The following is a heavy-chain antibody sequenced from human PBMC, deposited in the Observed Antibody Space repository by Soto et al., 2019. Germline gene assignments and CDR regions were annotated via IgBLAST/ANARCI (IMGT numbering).Heavy chain of an antibody. V-gene: IGHV3-30*03. D-gene: IGHD5-12*01. CDR2: ISYDGSNK. Sequence: QVQLVESGGGVVQPGRSLRLSCAASGFTFSSYGMHWVRQAPGKGLEWVAVISYDGSNKYYADSVKGRFTISRDNSKNTLYLQMNSLRAEDTAVYYCVYSGYDFYWGQGTLVTVSS. J-gene: IGHJ4*02. CDR1: GFTFSSYG. CDR3: VYSGYDFY.